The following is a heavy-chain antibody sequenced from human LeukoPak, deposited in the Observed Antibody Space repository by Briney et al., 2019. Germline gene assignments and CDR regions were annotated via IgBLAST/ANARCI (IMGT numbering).Heavy chain of an antibody. V-gene: IGHV3-21*01. J-gene: IGHJ4*02. CDR2: ISISSSYI. CDR3: ARSAGAADY. Sequence: GGSLRLSCAASGFTFSSYSMTGVRQAPGKGLEWVSSISISSSYIYYADSVKGRFTISRDNAKNSLYLQMNSLRAEDTAVYYCARSAGAADYWGQGTLVTVSS. CDR1: GFTFSSYS.